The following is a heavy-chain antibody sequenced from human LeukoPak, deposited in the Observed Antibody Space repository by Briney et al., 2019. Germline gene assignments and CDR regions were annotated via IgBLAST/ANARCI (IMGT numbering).Heavy chain of an antibody. CDR2: ISYTGST. V-gene: IGHV4-59*01. CDR1: DGSISSYY. CDR3: ARNLMGFSYGPFDS. Sequence: SETLSLTCTVSDGSISSYYWSWIRQPPGKGLEWLVYISYTGSTNYKPSLKRQIAMSLDTSKNQLSLKLNSVTAADTALYYCARNLMGFSYGPFDSWGQGILVTVSS. D-gene: IGHD5-18*01. J-gene: IGHJ4*02.